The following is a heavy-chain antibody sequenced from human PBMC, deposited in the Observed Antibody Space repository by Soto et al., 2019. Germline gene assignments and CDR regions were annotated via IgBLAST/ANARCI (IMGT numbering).Heavy chain of an antibody. V-gene: IGHV3-23*01. CDR3: ARSEMTYNWND. CDR2: ISGSGEMT. Sequence: LRLSCAASGFTFRGDAMSWVRQAPGEGLEWVSSISGSGEMTHYAESVKGRFTISRDNSKNTLYLQMESLRAEDTALYYCARSEMTYNWNDWGQGTLVTVSS. J-gene: IGHJ4*02. CDR1: GFTFRGDA. D-gene: IGHD1-1*01.